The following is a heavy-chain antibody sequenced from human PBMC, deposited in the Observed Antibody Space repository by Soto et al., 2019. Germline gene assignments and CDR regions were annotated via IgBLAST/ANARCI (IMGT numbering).Heavy chain of an antibody. CDR3: AKPQYTVVTPLDI. D-gene: IGHD2-21*02. Sequence: NPSETLSLTCSVSGGSISTYYWSWIRQSPGKGLEFIGCIFSSGGTNYNPALKSRITISRDTSKSQLSLKLTSVTAADTAVHFCAKPQYTVVTPLDIWGQGTMVTVSS. J-gene: IGHJ3*02. CDR1: GGSISTYY. CDR2: IFSSGGT. V-gene: IGHV4-59*01.